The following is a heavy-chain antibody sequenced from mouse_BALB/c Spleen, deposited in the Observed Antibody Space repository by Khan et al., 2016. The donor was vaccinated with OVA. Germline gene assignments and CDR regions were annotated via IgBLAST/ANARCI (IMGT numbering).Heavy chain of an antibody. Sequence: VKLEESGPGLVQPSQSLSITCTVSGFSLTTYGVHWVRQSPGKGLEWLGVIWSGGTTDYSAAFISRLSITKDNSKSQVFFKMNSLQANDTAIYYCARNYDYDEGIAYWGQGTLVTVSA. V-gene: IGHV2-2*02. J-gene: IGHJ3*01. CDR1: GFSLTTYG. CDR3: ARNYDYDEGIAY. CDR2: IWSGGTT. D-gene: IGHD2-4*01.